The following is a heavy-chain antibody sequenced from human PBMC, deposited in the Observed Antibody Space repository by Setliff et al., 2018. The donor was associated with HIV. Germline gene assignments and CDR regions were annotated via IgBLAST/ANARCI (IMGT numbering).Heavy chain of an antibody. V-gene: IGHV4-4*02. CDR1: GGSISSSNW. CDR3: ARDASYSGSYYERAFDI. CDR2: IYHSGST. J-gene: IGHJ3*02. D-gene: IGHD1-26*01. Sequence: PSETLSLTCAVSGGSISSSNWWSWVRQPPGKGLEWIGEIYHSGSTNYNPSLKSRVSISLDTSKNQFSLKLSSVTAADTAVYYCARDASYSGSYYERAFDIWGQGTMVTVSS.